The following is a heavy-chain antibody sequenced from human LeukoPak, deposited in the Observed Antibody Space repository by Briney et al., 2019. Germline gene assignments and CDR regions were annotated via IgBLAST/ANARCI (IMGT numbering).Heavy chain of an antibody. Sequence: PGGSLRLSCAASGFTFSSYAMSWVRQAPGKGLEWVSAISGSGGSTYYADSVKGRFTISRDNSKNTLYLQMNSLRAEDTAVYYCAKANDPAFLGRDAFDIWGQGTMVTVSS. CDR2: ISGSGGST. J-gene: IGHJ3*02. CDR3: AKANDPAFLGRDAFDI. CDR1: GFTFSSYA. D-gene: IGHD1-1*01. V-gene: IGHV3-23*01.